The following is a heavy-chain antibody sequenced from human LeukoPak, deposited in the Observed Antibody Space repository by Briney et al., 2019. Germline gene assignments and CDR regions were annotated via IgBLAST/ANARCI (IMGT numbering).Heavy chain of an antibody. Sequence: PSETLSLTCAVYGGSFSGSYWNWIRQPPGKGLEWIGEINHGGSTNYNPSLKSRVTISLDTSKNQFSLKLSSVTAADTALYYCTRHPRSSLTDYFDYWGQGTLVTVSS. CDR3: TRHPRSSLTDYFDY. J-gene: IGHJ4*02. D-gene: IGHD6-13*01. V-gene: IGHV4-34*01. CDR2: INHGGST. CDR1: GGSFSGSY.